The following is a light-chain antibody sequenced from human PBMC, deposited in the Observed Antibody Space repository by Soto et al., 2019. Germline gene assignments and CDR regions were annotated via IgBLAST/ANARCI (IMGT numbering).Light chain of an antibody. J-gene: IGKJ2*01. CDR2: AAA. CDR1: QGISSY. CDR3: QQVNSYPYT. V-gene: IGKV1-9*01. Sequence: DIQLTQSPSFLSASVGDRVTITCRASQGISSYLVWYQQKPGKAPTLLMYAAATLQSGVPSRFRGSGSGTEFTLTISSLQPEDFAAYYCQQVNSYPYTFGQGTQLEIK.